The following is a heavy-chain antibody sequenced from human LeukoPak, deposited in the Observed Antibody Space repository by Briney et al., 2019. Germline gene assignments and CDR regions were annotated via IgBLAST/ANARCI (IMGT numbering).Heavy chain of an antibody. CDR3: AKTGGHSGGDY. V-gene: IGHV3-30*18. J-gene: IGHJ4*02. CDR2: ISYDGSNK. CDR1: GFTFSSYG. Sequence: GGSLRLSCAASGFTFSSYGMYWVRQVPGKGLEWVAVISYDGSNKYYADSVKGRFTISRDNSKNTLYLQMNSLRAEDTAVYYCAKTGGHSGGDYWGQGTLVTVSS. D-gene: IGHD1-1*01.